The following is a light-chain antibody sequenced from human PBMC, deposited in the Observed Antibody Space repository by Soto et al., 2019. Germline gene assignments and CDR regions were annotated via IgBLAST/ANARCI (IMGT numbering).Light chain of an antibody. CDR2: DVS. CDR1: SSDVGGYNY. J-gene: IGLJ2*01. Sequence: QSVLTQPASVSGSPGQSITISCPGTSSDVGGYNYVSWYQQHPGTAPKLMIYDVSNRPSGVSNRFSGSKSGNTASLTISGLQAEDEADYYCSSYTSSSTVVFGGGTKLTVL. CDR3: SSYTSSSTVV. V-gene: IGLV2-14*01.